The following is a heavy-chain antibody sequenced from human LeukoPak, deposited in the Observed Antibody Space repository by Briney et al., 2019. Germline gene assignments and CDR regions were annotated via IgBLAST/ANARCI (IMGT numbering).Heavy chain of an antibody. CDR1: GFTFSSYV. D-gene: IGHD1-1*01. CDR2: IGGSVGSM. Sequence: PGGSLRLSCAASGFTFSSYVMSSVRQAPGKGLEWVSNIGGSVGSMFYAASVKGRFAISRDNSKKTLFLQMNNLRVEDTAVYYCAKRGNSWNLFDYWGQGTLVTVSS. CDR3: AKRGNSWNLFDY. V-gene: IGHV3-23*01. J-gene: IGHJ4*02.